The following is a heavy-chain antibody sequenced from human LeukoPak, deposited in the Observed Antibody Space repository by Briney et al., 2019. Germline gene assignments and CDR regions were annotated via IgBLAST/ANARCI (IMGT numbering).Heavy chain of an antibody. CDR2: ININGGRT. CDR3: VKDKWIDH. D-gene: IGHD2-8*01. CDR1: GFTFSSYT. J-gene: IGHJ4*02. V-gene: IGHV3-64D*09. Sequence: GGSLRLSCSVSGFTFSSYTMHWVREAPGKGLEYVSSININGGRTYYADSVKGRFTISRDNSKNTLYLQMSSLRAEDTAVYYCVKDKWIDHWGQGTLVTVSS.